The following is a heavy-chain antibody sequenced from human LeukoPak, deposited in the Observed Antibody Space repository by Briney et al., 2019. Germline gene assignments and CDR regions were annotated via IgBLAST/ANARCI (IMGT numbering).Heavy chain of an antibody. CDR1: DGSISGSY. V-gene: IGHV4-4*07. D-gene: IGHD2-15*01. Sequence: SETLSLTCAVSDGSISGSYWSWIRQPAGKGLEWIGRVYSSGSTSYNPSLKSRVTMSLDTSKMQFFLKMSSVTAADTAVYYCARDSNGGSSYFDHWGQGTLVTVSS. CDR3: ARDSNGGSSYFDH. CDR2: VYSSGST. J-gene: IGHJ4*02.